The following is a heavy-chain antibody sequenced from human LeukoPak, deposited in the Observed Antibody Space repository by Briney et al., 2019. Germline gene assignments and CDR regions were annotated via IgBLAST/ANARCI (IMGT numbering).Heavy chain of an antibody. CDR3: AGNKPYFDY. J-gene: IGHJ4*02. CDR2: IYHSGST. V-gene: IGHV4-61*08. D-gene: IGHD1/OR15-1a*01. CDR1: GGSISSGGYY. Sequence: SETLSLTRTVSGGSISSGGYYWSWIRQPPGKGLEWIGYIYHSGSTNYNPSLKSRVTISVDTSKNQFSLKLSSVTAADTAVYYCAGNKPYFDYWGQGTLVTVSS.